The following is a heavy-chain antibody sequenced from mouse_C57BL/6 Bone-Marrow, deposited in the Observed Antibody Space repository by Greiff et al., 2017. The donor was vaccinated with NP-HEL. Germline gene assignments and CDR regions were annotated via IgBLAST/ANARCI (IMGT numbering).Heavy chain of an antibody. D-gene: IGHD4-1*01. J-gene: IGHJ2*01. Sequence: VQRVESGAELARPGASVKLSCKASGYTFTSYGLSWVKQRTGQGLEWIGEIYPRSGNTYYNEKFKGKATLTADKSSSTAYMELRSLTSEDSAVYFCAIPNWSFDYWGQGTTLTVSS. V-gene: IGHV1-81*01. CDR1: GYTFTSYG. CDR3: AIPNWSFDY. CDR2: IYPRSGNT.